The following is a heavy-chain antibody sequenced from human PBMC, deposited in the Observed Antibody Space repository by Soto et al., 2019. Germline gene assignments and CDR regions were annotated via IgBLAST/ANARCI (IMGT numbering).Heavy chain of an antibody. CDR1: GYTFTSYA. Sequence: XSVKVSCKASGYTFTSYAMHLVRQSPGQRLEWMGWINAGNGNTKYSQKFQGRVTITRDTSASTAYMELSSLRSEDTAVYCCARTPYCTNGVCSRLYYMDVWGKGTTVTVSS. CDR2: INAGNGNT. J-gene: IGHJ6*03. CDR3: ARTPYCTNGVCSRLYYMDV. D-gene: IGHD2-8*01. V-gene: IGHV1-3*01.